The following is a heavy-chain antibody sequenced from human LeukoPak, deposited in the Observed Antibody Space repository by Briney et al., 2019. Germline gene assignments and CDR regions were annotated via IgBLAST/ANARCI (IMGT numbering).Heavy chain of an antibody. V-gene: IGHV3-23*01. CDR1: GFTLSSYA. CDR2: LSGSGST. J-gene: IGHJ4*02. CDR3: AKRVGTKSSPFDY. D-gene: IGHD1-26*01. Sequence: PGGFLRLSCEASGFTLSSYAMSWVRQAPGKGLEWVSTLSGSGSTYYADSVKGRFSISRDNSKNTLDLEMNSLRVDDTAVYYCAKRVGTKSSPFDYWGQGTLVTVSS.